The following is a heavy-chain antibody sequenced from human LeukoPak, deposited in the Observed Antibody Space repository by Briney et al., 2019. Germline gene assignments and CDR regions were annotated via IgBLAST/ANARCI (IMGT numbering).Heavy chain of an antibody. V-gene: IGHV3-23*01. CDR1: GFTFSSYA. CDR2: ISGSGGST. J-gene: IGHJ4*02. D-gene: IGHD2-2*01. Sequence: GGSLRLSCAASGFTFSSYAMSWVRQAPGKGLEWVSAISGSGGSTYYADSVKGRFTISRDNSKNTAYLQVNSLRAEDTAVYYCAKDPYGTRYFDYWGQGTLVTAS. CDR3: AKDPYGTRYFDY.